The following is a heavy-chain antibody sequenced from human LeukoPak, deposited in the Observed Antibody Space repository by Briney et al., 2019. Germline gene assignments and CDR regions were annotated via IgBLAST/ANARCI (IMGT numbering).Heavy chain of an antibody. CDR3: ARDLLRYFDWLPIGAFDI. Sequence: GGSLRLSCAASGFTFSSYSMNWVRQAPGKGLEWVSYISSSSSYIYYADSVKGRFTISRDNAKNSLYLQMNSLRAEDTAVYYCARDLLRYFDWLPIGAFDIWGQGTMVTVSS. D-gene: IGHD3-9*01. CDR1: GFTFSSYS. J-gene: IGHJ3*02. V-gene: IGHV3-21*05. CDR2: ISSSSSYI.